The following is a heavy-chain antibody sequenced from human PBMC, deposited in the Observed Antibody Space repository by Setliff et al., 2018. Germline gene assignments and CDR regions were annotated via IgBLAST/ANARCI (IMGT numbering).Heavy chain of an antibody. CDR2: INPGGGSA. J-gene: IGHJ1*01. CDR1: GYTLSRHY. Sequence: ASVKVSCKATGYTLSRHYMHWVRQAPGQGLEWMGIINPGGGSASIVLKFQGRVTMTSDTSTSTVYLDLSGLTSEDTAVYYCARAGVAATARKGLLEYWGQGTLVTV. V-gene: IGHV1-46*01. CDR3: ARAGVAATARKGLLEY. D-gene: IGHD6-13*01.